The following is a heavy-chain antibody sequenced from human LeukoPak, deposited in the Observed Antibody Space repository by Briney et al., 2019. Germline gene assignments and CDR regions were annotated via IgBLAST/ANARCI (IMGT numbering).Heavy chain of an antibody. D-gene: IGHD3-10*01. CDR3: ARERYYYGSGSYLTFDY. V-gene: IGHV1-2*06. J-gene: IGHJ4*02. CDR1: GYTFPGYY. Sequence: ASVKVSCKASGYTFPGYYMHWVRQAPGQGLEWMGRINPNSGGTNYAQKFQGRVTMTRDTSISTAYMELSRLRSDDTAVYYCARERYYYGSGSYLTFDYWGQGTLVTVSS. CDR2: INPNSGGT.